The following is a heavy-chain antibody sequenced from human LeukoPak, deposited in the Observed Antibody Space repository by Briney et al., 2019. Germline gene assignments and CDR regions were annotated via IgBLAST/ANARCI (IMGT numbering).Heavy chain of an antibody. CDR3: ARAAYCTSTSCHFSGYAQRPLDS. D-gene: IGHD2-2*01. Sequence: GGSLRLSCVASGFTFNTYGIHWVRQAPGKGLGWVAGISSDGTSQDYADSVKGRFTISRDNSKNTLYLQINSLRTEDTAVYYCARAAYCTSTSCHFSGYAQRPLDSWGQGTLVTVSS. J-gene: IGHJ4*02. V-gene: IGHV3-30*03. CDR2: ISSDGTSQ. CDR1: GFTFNTYG.